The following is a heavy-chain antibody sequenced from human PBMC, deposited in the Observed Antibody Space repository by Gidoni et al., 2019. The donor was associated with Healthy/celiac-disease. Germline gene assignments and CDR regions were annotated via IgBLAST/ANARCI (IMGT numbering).Heavy chain of an antibody. CDR3: ARDMSVATIFGVVKWFDP. Sequence: QVQLVQSGAEVKKPGSSVKVSCKASGGTFSSYAISWVRQAPGQGLEWMGGIIPIFGTANYAQKFQGRVTITADKSTSTAYMELSSLRSEDTAVYYCARDMSVATIFGVVKWFDPWGQGTLVTVSS. CDR1: GGTFSSYA. V-gene: IGHV1-69*06. J-gene: IGHJ5*02. CDR2: IIPIFGTA. D-gene: IGHD3-3*01.